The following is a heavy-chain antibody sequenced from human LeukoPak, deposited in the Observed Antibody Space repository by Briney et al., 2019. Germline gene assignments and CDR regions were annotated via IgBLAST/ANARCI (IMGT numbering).Heavy chain of an antibody. CDR2: IRYDGSNK. Sequence: GGSLRLSCAASGFTFSSHGMHWVRQAPGKGLEWVAFIRYDGSNKYYADSVKGRFTISRDNSKNTLYLQMNSLRAEDTAVYYCAKNDGDWFDPWGQGTLVTVSS. D-gene: IGHD1-1*01. V-gene: IGHV3-30*02. CDR1: GFTFSSHG. J-gene: IGHJ5*02. CDR3: AKNDGDWFDP.